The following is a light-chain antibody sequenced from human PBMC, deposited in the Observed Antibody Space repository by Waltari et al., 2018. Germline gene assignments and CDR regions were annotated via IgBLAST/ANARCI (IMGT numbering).Light chain of an antibody. V-gene: IGKV2-30*02. CDR1: QRIVHGDGETS. CDR3: LQGVHWPRT. CDR2: KVS. J-gene: IGKJ1*01. Sequence: EVVMTQSPLSLPVTLGQPASISCRSSQRIVHGDGETSVSWCQQRPGQPPRRLIYKVSNRDSGVPDRFSGIGSGTDFTLKISRVEAEDVAIYYCLQGVHWPRTFGQGTKVELK.